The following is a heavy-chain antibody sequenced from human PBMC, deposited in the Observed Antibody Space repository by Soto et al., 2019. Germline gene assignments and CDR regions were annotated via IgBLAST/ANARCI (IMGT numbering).Heavy chain of an antibody. CDR1: GYTHTELS. D-gene: IGHD3-9*01. V-gene: IGHV1-24*01. J-gene: IGHJ5*02. Sequence: ASVKGSCKVSGYTHTELSMHWVRQAPGKGLEWMGGFDPEDGETIYAQKFQGRVTMTEDTSTDTAYMELSSLRSEDTAVYYFATHYDILTGYSGGLDPWGQGTLVTVSS. CDR3: ATHYDILTGYSGGLDP. CDR2: FDPEDGET.